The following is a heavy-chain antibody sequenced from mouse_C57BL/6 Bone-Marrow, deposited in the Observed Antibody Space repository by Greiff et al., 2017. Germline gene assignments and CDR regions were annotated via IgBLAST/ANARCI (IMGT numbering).Heavy chain of an antibody. CDR3: ARGVTTVVGSMDY. CDR2: IDPSDSET. D-gene: IGHD1-1*01. V-gene: IGHV1-52*01. J-gene: IGHJ4*01. CDR1: GYTFTSSW. Sequence: QVQLQQSGAELVRPGSSVKLSCKASGYTFTSSWMHWVKQRPIQGLEWIGNIDPSDSETHYNQKFKDKATLTVDKSSSTAYMQLSSLTSEDSAVXCCARGVTTVVGSMDYWGQGTSDTVSS.